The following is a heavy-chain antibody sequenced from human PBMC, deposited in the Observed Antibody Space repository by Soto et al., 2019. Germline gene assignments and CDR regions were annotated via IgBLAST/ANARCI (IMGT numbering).Heavy chain of an antibody. V-gene: IGHV1-69*01. J-gene: IGHJ4*02. CDR3: ARYSSGYYSVFDY. CDR1: GGTFSSYA. Sequence: QVQLVQSGAEVKKPGSSVKVSCKASGGTFSSYAISWVRQAPGQGLEWMGGIIPIFGTANYAQKFQGRVTISADESTSTAYIELSILRYEDTAVYYCARYSSGYYSVFDYWGQGTLVTVSS. CDR2: IIPIFGTA. D-gene: IGHD3-22*01.